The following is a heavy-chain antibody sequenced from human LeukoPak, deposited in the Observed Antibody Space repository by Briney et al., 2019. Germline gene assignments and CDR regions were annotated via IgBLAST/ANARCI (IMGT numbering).Heavy chain of an antibody. CDR2: IYTSGST. Sequence: SETLSLTCTVSGGSLSSGSYYWSWIRQPAGKGLEWIGRIYTSGSTNYNPSLKSRVTISVDTSKNQFSLKLSSVTAADTAVYYCARDSAYCSSTSCYRTFDYWGQGTLVTVSS. D-gene: IGHD2-2*01. J-gene: IGHJ4*02. CDR1: GGSLSSGSYY. CDR3: ARDSAYCSSTSCYRTFDY. V-gene: IGHV4-61*02.